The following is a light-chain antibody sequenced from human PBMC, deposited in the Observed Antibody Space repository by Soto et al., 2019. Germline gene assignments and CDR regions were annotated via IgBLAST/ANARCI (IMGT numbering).Light chain of an antibody. CDR3: SSYAAANNFLV. CDR1: SSDIGGYDY. Sequence: QSALTQPPSASGSPGQSVTISCTGTSSDIGGYDYVSWYQQFPGRAPKLIIYEVNQRPSGVPERFSGSKSGNTASLTVSGLQTEDEAEYFCSSYAAANNFLVFGGGTKVTLL. CDR2: EVN. J-gene: IGLJ2*01. V-gene: IGLV2-8*01.